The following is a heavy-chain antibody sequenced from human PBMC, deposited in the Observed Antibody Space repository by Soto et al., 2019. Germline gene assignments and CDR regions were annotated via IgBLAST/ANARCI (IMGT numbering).Heavy chain of an antibody. V-gene: IGHV3-23*04. CDR2: ISGNGGDI. D-gene: IGHD2-2*01. Sequence: VQLVESGGGVVQPGTSLRLSCAASGFTFRNYAMSWVRQAPGKGLEWVSRISGNGGDINYADSVKGRFTISRDNSKNTLYLQMNSLRAEDTAVYYCAKRGDIVEVSRTFVGYGMDVWGQGTTVTVSS. CDR1: GFTFRNYA. J-gene: IGHJ6*02. CDR3: AKRGDIVEVSRTFVGYGMDV.